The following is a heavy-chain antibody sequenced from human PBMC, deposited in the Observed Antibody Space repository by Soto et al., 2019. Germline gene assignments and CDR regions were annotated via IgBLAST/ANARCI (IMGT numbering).Heavy chain of an antibody. CDR1: GGSFSGYY. CDR3: ARGQKVAYPY. V-gene: IGHV4-34*01. J-gene: IGHJ4*02. D-gene: IGHD2-8*02. Sequence: QVQLQQWGAGLLKPSETLSLTCAVYGGSFSGYYWSWIRQPPGKWLEWIGEINHSGSTNYNPSFKSRVTKSVDTYKYQCSLKLSSVTAADTAVYYCARGQKVAYPYWGQGTLVTVSS. CDR2: INHSGST.